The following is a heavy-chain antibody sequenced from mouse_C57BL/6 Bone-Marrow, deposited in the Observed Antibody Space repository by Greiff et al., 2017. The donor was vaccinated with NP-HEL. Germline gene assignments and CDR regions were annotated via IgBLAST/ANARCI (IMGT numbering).Heavy chain of an antibody. CDR1: GFTFSDYY. D-gene: IGHD4-1*01. CDR2: INYDGSST. J-gene: IGHJ4*01. Sequence: DVKLVESEGGLVQPGSSMKLSCTASGFTFSDYYMAWVRQVPETGLEWVANINYDGSSTYYLDSLKSRFIISRDNAKNILYLQMSSLKSEDTATYYCARVGGGGYAMDYWGQGTSVTVSS. V-gene: IGHV5-16*01. CDR3: ARVGGGGYAMDY.